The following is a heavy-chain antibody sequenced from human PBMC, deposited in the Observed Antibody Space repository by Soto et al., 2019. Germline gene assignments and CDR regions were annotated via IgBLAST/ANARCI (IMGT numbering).Heavy chain of an antibody. CDR1: GFTFISYA. Sequence: GGSLRVSCAASGFTFISYAMHWVRQAPCKGLEWVAVISYDGSNKYYADSVKGRFTISRDNSKNTLYLQMNSLRAEDTAVYYCARVTTFSLYYYYMDVWGKGTTVTVSS. CDR2: ISYDGSNK. J-gene: IGHJ6*03. V-gene: IGHV3-30-3*01. CDR3: ARVTTFSLYYYYMDV. D-gene: IGHD4-4*01.